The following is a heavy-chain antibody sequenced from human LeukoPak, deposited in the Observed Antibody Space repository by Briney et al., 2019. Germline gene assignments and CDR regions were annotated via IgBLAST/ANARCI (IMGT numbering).Heavy chain of an antibody. CDR2: IYYSGST. CDR3: ARELWRPTIFGVVNIGAGSAFDI. Sequence: SETLSLTCTVSGGSISSYYWSWIRQPPGKRLEWIGYIYYSGSTNYNPSLKSRVTISVDTSKNQFSLKLSSVTAADTAVYYCARELWRPTIFGVVNIGAGSAFDIWGQGTMVTVSS. V-gene: IGHV4-59*01. CDR1: GGSISSYY. J-gene: IGHJ3*02. D-gene: IGHD3-3*01.